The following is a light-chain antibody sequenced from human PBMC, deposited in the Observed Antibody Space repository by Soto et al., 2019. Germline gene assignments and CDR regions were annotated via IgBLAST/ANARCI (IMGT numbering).Light chain of an antibody. V-gene: IGKV1-5*03. CDR2: KAS. J-gene: IGKJ1*01. Sequence: DIPMTQSPSTLSASVGDRVTITCRASQSFTSWLAWYQQKPGKAPKLLIHKASNLQSGVPARFSGSESGTEFTLTISSLQPDDFATYYCQQYNTYPLTFDQGTKVEIK. CDR3: QQYNTYPLT. CDR1: QSFTSW.